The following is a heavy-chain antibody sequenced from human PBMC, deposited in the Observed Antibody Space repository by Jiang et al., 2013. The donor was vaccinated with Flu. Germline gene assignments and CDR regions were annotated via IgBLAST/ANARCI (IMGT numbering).Heavy chain of an antibody. Sequence: GKGLEWVAVIWYDGSNKYYADSVKGRFTISRDNSKNTLYLQMNSLRAEDTAVYYCARDRAPNYYYYYYGMDAGAKGPRSPSP. J-gene: IGHJ6*02. D-gene: IGHD3-10*01. CDR2: IWYDGSNK. CDR3: ARDRAPNYYYYYYGMDA. V-gene: IGHV3-33*01.